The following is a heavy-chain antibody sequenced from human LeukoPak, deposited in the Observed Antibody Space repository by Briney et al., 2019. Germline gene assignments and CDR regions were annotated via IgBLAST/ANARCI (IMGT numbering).Heavy chain of an antibody. Sequence: GGSLRLSCAASGFTFSSYAMSWVRQAPGKGLEWVSAISGSGGSTYYADSVKGRFTISRDNSKNTLYLQMNSLRAEDTAVYYCAKEKGESGGSSHHLDYWGQGTLVTVSS. CDR2: ISGSGGST. J-gene: IGHJ4*02. CDR1: GFTFSSYA. V-gene: IGHV3-23*01. CDR3: AKEKGESGGSSHHLDY. D-gene: IGHD2-15*01.